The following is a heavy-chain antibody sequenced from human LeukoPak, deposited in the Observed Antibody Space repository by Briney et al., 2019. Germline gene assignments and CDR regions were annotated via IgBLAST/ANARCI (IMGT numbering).Heavy chain of an antibody. D-gene: IGHD6-19*01. CDR2: ISGSGGST. J-gene: IGHJ4*02. CDR3: AKTSQYSSGWFDY. CDR1: GFTFSSYA. V-gene: IGHV3-23*01. Sequence: GGSLRLSCAASGFTFSSYAMSWVRQAPGKGLEWVSTISGSGGSTYYVDSVKGRFTISRDNSRNTLDIEMNSLRPEDTAVYYCAKTSQYSSGWFDYWGQGTLVTVSS.